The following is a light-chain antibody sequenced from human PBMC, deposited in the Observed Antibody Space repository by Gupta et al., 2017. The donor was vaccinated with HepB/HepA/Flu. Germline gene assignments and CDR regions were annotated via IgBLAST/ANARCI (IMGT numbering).Light chain of an antibody. J-gene: IGKJ2*01. Sequence: EIVLTQSPGTLSLSPGERATLSCRASQSVNSSSLAWYQQKPGQAPRLLICGASSRATGIQDRFSGSGSGTDFTLTSSRRETEDFAVYDGQQYGSSPYKVGQVTQMEIK. V-gene: IGKV3-20*01. CDR1: QSVNSSS. CDR3: QQYGSSPYK. CDR2: GAS.